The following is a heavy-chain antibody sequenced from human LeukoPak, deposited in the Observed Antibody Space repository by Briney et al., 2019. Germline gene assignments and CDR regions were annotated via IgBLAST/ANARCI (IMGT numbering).Heavy chain of an antibody. J-gene: IGHJ4*02. V-gene: IGHV1-69*04. Sequence: SVKVSCKASGGTFSSYAISWVRQAPGQGLEWMGRIIPILGIANYAQKFQGRVTITADKSTSTAYMELSSLRSEDTAVYYCARDGAGGGLSVFDYWGQGTLVTVSS. CDR2: IIPILGIA. CDR3: ARDGAGGGLSVFDY. CDR1: GGTFSSYA. D-gene: IGHD5/OR15-5a*01.